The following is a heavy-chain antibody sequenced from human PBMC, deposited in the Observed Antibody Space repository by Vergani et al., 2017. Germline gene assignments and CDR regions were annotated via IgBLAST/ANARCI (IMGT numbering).Heavy chain of an antibody. J-gene: IGHJ3*02. D-gene: IGHD6-19*01. V-gene: IGHV3-23*01. CDR3: AKVXRSEVAGTFGAFDI. CDR2: LSASDRRT. Sequence: EVHLLESGGGLVQSGGSLRLSCAASGFTFSNSAVSWVRQAPGRGLAWVSTLSASDRRTHYADSVKGRFTISRDISKNTLFLHMNSLRPEDTAVYYCAKVXRSEVAGTFGAFDIWGQGTMVTVSS. CDR1: GFTFSNSA.